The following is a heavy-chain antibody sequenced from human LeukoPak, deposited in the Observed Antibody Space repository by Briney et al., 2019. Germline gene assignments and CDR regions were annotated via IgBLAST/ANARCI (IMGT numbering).Heavy chain of an antibody. CDR2: IYYSGST. Sequence: PSETLSLTCTVSGGSISSYYWSWIRQPPGKGLEWIGYIYYSGSTNYNPSLKSRVTISVDTSKNQFSLKLSSVTAADTAVYYCAREEKWELRAFDIWGQGTMVTVSS. J-gene: IGHJ3*02. V-gene: IGHV4-59*01. D-gene: IGHD1-26*01. CDR3: AREEKWELRAFDI. CDR1: GGSISSYY.